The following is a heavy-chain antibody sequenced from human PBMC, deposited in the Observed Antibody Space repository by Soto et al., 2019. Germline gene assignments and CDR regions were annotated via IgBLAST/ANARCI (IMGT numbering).Heavy chain of an antibody. Sequence: QVQLQQWGAGLLKPSETLSLNCAVTGGSLSGYYWSWIRQPPGKGLEWIGEVKDGGHANYSPSLRGRVTISSDPSNNQFLLRLYSVTAADTGVYYCARGQEGVVATHWDQGSLVTVSS. V-gene: IGHV4-34*01. CDR1: GGSLSGYY. CDR2: VKDGGHA. J-gene: IGHJ4*02. D-gene: IGHD5-12*01. CDR3: ARGQEGVVATH.